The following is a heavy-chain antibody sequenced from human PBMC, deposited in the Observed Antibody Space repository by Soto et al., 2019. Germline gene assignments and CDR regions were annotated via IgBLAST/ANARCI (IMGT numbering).Heavy chain of an antibody. V-gene: IGHV4-4*07. CDR2: IYTSGTT. CDR1: GGSFSCSY. CDR3: ARERVEYCSSTSCSHFYYHGMDV. Sequence: SETLSLTCTVSGGSFSCSYWIWIRQPAGKRLEWIGRIYTSGTTNYNPSLQSRVSLSVDTSKNQFSLILSSVTAADTAVYYCARERVEYCSSTSCSHFYYHGMDVWGQGTTVTVSS. D-gene: IGHD2-2*01. J-gene: IGHJ6*02.